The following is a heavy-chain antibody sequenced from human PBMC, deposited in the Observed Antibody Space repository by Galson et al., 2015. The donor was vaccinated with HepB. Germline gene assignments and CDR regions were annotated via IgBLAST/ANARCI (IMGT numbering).Heavy chain of an antibody. CDR1: GFSFNRVF. J-gene: IGHJ4*02. D-gene: IGHD3-16*01. Sequence: SLRLSCAGSGFSFNRVFMHWVRQAPGKGLEWIGRIKTNDEGATTDYATPVNGRFTISRDDSENTSYLQMNNLKTEDTARYYCTTEGNVGMIKRSDYWGQGALVSVSS. CDR3: TTEGNVGMIKRSDY. CDR2: IKTNDEGATT. V-gene: IGHV3-15*01.